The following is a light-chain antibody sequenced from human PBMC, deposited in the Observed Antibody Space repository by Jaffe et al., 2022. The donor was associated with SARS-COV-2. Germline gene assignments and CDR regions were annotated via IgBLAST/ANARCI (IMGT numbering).Light chain of an antibody. CDR3: AAWDDSLSGSYV. V-gene: IGLV1-47*01. J-gene: IGLJ1*01. CDR2: RNN. Sequence: QSVLTQPPSASGTPGQRVTISCSGSSSNIGGNYVHWYQQLPGMAPKVLIYRNNQRPSGVPDRFSGSKSGTSASLAISGLRSEDEADYYCAAWDDSLSGSYVFGTGTKVTVL. CDR1: SSNIGGNY.